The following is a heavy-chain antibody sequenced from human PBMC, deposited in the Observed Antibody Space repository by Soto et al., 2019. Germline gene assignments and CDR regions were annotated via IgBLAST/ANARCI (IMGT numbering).Heavy chain of an antibody. Sequence: SETLSLTCTVSGGSISSSSYYWGWIRQPPGKGLEWIGSIYYSGSTYYNPSLKRRATISVDTSKNQFSLKLSSVTAADTAVYYCARHSEAEHTDYGYSGQGTLVTVSS. CDR1: GGSISSSSYY. J-gene: IGHJ4*02. V-gene: IGHV4-39*01. CDR2: IYYSGST. CDR3: ARHSEAEHTDYGY. D-gene: IGHD5-18*01.